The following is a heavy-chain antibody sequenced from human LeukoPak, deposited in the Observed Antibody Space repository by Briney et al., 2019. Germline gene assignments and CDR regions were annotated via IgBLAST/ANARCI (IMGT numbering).Heavy chain of an antibody. CDR2: IYTGGST. V-gene: IGHV4-4*09. J-gene: IGHJ5*02. CDR3: ARIVKYCSSTSCYSVADWFDP. CDR1: GASISSYY. D-gene: IGHD2-2*01. Sequence: SETLSLTCTVAGASISSYYWSWVRHPPGKGLEWFGYIYTGGSTNYSPSLKSRVTISVDTSKNQFSLKLSSVTAADTAVYYCARIVKYCSSTSCYSVADWFDPWGQGTLVTVSS.